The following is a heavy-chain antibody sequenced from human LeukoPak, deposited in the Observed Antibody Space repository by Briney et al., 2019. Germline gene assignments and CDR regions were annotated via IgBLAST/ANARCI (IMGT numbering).Heavy chain of an antibody. J-gene: IGHJ4*02. CDR1: GFTFSDHY. V-gene: IGHV3-11*04. CDR2: ISSSSSTI. D-gene: IGHD6-13*01. CDR3: AHIIAAAGSRDY. Sequence: GGSLRLSCAASGFTFSDHYMSWFRQAPGKGLEWVSYISSSSSTIYYADSVKGRFTISRDNAKNSLYLQMNSLRAEDTAVYYCAHIIAAAGSRDYWGQGTLVTVSS.